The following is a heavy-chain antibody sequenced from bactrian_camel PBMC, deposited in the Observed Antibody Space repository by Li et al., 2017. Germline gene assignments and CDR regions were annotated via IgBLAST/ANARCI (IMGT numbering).Heavy chain of an antibody. J-gene: IGHJ4*01. D-gene: IGHD3*01. CDR2: TYTSSGET. CDR1: GYTFSRGC. V-gene: IGHV3S1*01. Sequence: HVQLVESGGESVQAGGSLRLSCDTSGYTFSRGCAAWFRQAPGKEREGVAATYTSSGETYYADSVKDRFAISRDDTTRPFYLQMNNMKPNDTAMYNCAAARYCYSAHWPVGREVASGKGTQVTVS.